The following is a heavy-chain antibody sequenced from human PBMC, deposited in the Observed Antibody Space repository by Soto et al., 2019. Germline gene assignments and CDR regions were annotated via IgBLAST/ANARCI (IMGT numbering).Heavy chain of an antibody. V-gene: IGHV1-69*13. J-gene: IGHJ4*02. D-gene: IGHD2-15*01. CDR1: GGTFSSYA. Sequence: SVKVSCKASGGTFSSYAISWVRQAPGQGLEWMGGIIPIFGTANYAQKFQGRVTITADESTSTAYMELSSLRSEDTAVYYCAIENCSGGSCYSNYWGQGTLVTVSS. CDR2: IIPIFGTA. CDR3: AIENCSGGSCYSNY.